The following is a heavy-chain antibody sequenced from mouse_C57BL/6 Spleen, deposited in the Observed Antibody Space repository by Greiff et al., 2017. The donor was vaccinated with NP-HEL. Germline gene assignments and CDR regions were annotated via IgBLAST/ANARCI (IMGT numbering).Heavy chain of an antibody. CDR3: ARKGGYYGSSDAMDY. J-gene: IGHJ4*01. CDR1: GYAFSSYW. Sequence: VKLQQSGAELVKPGASVKISCKASGYAFSSYWMNWVKQRPGKGLEWIGQIYPGDGDTNYNGKFKGKATLTADKSSSTAYMQLSSLTSEDSAVYFCARKGGYYGSSDAMDYWGQGTSVTVSS. CDR2: IYPGDGDT. V-gene: IGHV1-80*01. D-gene: IGHD1-1*01.